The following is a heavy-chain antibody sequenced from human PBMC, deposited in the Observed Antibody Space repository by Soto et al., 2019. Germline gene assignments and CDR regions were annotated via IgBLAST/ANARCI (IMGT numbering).Heavy chain of an antibody. J-gene: IGHJ4*02. CDR1: GFNFSSYG. Sequence: PGGSLRLSCEASGFNFSSYGIHWVRQAPGKGLEWVAIIWNDGSNEYYAGSVKGRFTISRDNSKNTVYLQVSKLRAEDTAVYFCARDQNDSGGYSDSWGQGTLVTVSS. CDR2: IWNDGSNE. D-gene: IGHD3-22*01. CDR3: ARDQNDSGGYSDS. V-gene: IGHV3-33*01.